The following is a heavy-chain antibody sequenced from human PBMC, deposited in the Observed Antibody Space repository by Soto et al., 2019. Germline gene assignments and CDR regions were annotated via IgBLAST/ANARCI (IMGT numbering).Heavy chain of an antibody. V-gene: IGHV3-23*01. CDR2: IRNSGGIT. CDR1: GFTFSTYA. CDR3: AKRLWGSTSLGPLDS. Sequence: GGSLRLSCAASGFTFSTYAMNWVRQAPGKGLEWVSGIRNSGGITYYADSVKGRFTISRDNSKNTLSLQMNSLRAEDTAVYYCAKRLWGSTSLGPLDSWGQGTLVTVSS. D-gene: IGHD2-2*01. J-gene: IGHJ4*02.